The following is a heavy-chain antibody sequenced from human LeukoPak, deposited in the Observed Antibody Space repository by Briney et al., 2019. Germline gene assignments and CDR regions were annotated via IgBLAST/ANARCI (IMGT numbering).Heavy chain of an antibody. V-gene: IGHV1-8*01. CDR1: GYTFTSYD. CDR3: ARVHSSGTSIFYGMDV. Sequence: ASVKLSCKASGYTFTSYDINWVRQATGQGLEWMGWMNPNSGNTGYAQKFQGRVTMTRNTSISTAYMELSSLRSEDTAVYYCARVHSSGTSIFYGMDVWGQGTTVTVSS. J-gene: IGHJ6*02. CDR2: MNPNSGNT. D-gene: IGHD6-19*01.